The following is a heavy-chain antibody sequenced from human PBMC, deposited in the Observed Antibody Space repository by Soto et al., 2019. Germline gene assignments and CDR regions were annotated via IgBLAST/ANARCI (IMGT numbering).Heavy chain of an antibody. CDR1: GGSISSYY. J-gene: IGHJ4*02. D-gene: IGHD5-18*01. CDR3: ARDNGYSYGYNLDH. V-gene: IGHV4-59*01. Sequence: SETLSLTCNVSGGSISSYYWSWIRQPPGKGLEWIGYIYYSGSTNYNPSLKSRVTISVDTSKNQFSLKLTSVTAADTAVYYCARDNGYSYGYNLDHWGQGTLVTVSS. CDR2: IYYSGST.